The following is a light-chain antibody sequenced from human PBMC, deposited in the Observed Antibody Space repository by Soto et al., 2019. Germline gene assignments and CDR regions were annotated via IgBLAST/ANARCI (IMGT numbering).Light chain of an antibody. CDR2: KIS. V-gene: IGKV2-24*01. CDR3: MQATQFPYT. CDR1: QSLLHSNGNTY. Sequence: DIVMTQTPLSSPVTLGQPASISCRSSQSLLHSNGNTYLSWLQQRPGQPPRLLIEKISNRFSGVPDRFSCSGAGTDFTLKISRVEAEDVAIYYCMQATQFPYTFGQGTKLEIK. J-gene: IGKJ2*01.